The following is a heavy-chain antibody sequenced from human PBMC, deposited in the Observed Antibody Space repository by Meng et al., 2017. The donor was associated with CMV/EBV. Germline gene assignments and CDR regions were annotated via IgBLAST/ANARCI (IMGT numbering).Heavy chain of an antibody. CDR2: IKSKTDGGTT. J-gene: IGHJ6*02. V-gene: IGHV3-15*01. CDR1: GFTFSNAW. CDR3: ARTGPGLVPAALYTPSLYYYYGMDV. D-gene: IGHD2-2*01. Sequence: GGSLRLSCAASGFTFSNAWMSWVRQAPGKGLEWVGRIKSKTDGGTTDYAAPVKGRFTISRDDSKNTLYLQMNSLRAEDTAVYYCARTGPGLVPAALYTPSLYYYYGMDVWGQGTTVTVSS.